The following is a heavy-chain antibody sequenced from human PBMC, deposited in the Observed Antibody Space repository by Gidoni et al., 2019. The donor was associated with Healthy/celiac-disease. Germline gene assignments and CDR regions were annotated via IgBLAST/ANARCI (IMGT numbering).Heavy chain of an antibody. V-gene: IGHV3-66*02. CDR2: IYSGCST. Sequence: EVQLVESGGGLVQPGGSLRRSCGAYGFTVRRTYMSWVRQAPVKGLGCVSVIYSGCSTYYADSVKCRFTISRDHSKNTLYLQINSLRAEVTAVYYCARGHYGSWSYYPYYYYGMDVWGQGTTVTVSS. J-gene: IGHJ6*02. CDR1: GFTVRRTY. D-gene: IGHD3-10*01. CDR3: ARGHYGSWSYYPYYYYGMDV.